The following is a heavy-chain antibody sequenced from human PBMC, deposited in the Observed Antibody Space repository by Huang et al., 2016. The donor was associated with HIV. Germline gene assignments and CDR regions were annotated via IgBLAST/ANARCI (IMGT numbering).Heavy chain of an antibody. J-gene: IGHJ4*02. CDR2: IYWDNEE. V-gene: IGHV2-5*02. D-gene: IGHD6-13*01. CDR1: GFSLTSSGVA. Sequence: QITLKESGPTLVKPTQTLTLTCTFSGFSLTSSGVAVGWIRQPPGKALEWLALIYWDNEERFRPSLKTRLTITKETPKNEVVLTMTNMDPVDTATYYCVHRLRYGKWYVDYWGQGVLVTVSS. CDR3: VHRLRYGKWYVDY.